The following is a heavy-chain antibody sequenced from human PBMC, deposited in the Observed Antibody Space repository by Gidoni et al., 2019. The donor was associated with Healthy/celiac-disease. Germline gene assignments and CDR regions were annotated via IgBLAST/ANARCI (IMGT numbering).Heavy chain of an antibody. V-gene: IGHV4-30-2*01. CDR1: GGSTSSGGYS. Sequence: HLPLQESGPGLLPPSPTLSLTCAVSGGSTSSGGYSWSWIRQPPGKGLEWIGYIYHSGSTYYNPSLKSRVTISVDRSKNQFSLKLSSVTAADTAVYYCARGGADLYYYYMDVWGKGTTVTVSS. CDR2: IYHSGST. CDR3: ARGGADLYYYYMDV. J-gene: IGHJ6*03.